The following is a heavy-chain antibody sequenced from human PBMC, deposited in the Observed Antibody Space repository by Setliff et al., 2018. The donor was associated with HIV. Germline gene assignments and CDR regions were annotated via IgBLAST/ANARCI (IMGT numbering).Heavy chain of an antibody. Sequence: ASETLSLTCSVSGVSINRTDHYWGWIRQSPGKRLEWIGSVSQSGSTYYNPSLKSRITISVDRSKNLFSLKLISVTAADQGVYYCARVPVAGANWFDPWGLGTL. D-gene: IGHD2-21*01. J-gene: IGHJ5*02. V-gene: IGHV4-39*01. CDR2: VSQSGST. CDR3: ARVPVAGANWFDP. CDR1: GVSINRTDHY.